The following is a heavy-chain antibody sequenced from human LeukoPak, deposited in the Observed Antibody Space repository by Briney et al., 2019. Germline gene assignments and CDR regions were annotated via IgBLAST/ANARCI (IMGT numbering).Heavy chain of an antibody. CDR2: IYYSGST. CDR1: GGSISISSYY. D-gene: IGHD3-9*01. Sequence: SETLSLTCTVSGGSISISSYYWGWIRQPPGKGLEWIGSIYYSGSTYYNPSLKSRVTISVDTSKNQFSLKLSSVTAADTAVYYCARQRLRYFDWLPHDAFDIWGQGTMVTVSS. CDR3: ARQRLRYFDWLPHDAFDI. V-gene: IGHV4-39*01. J-gene: IGHJ3*02.